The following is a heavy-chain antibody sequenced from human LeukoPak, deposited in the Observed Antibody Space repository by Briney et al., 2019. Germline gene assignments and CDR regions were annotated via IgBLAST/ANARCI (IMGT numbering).Heavy chain of an antibody. V-gene: IGHV4-4*02. CDR1: GGSISSSNW. CDR3: ARQYSSSWYGTELQRKYGMDV. Sequence: PSGTLSLTCAVSGGSISSSNWWSWVRQPPGKGLEWVGEIYHSGSTNYNPSLKSRVTISVDKSKNQFSLKLSSVTAAGTAVYYCARQYSSSWYGTELQRKYGMDVWGQGTTVTVSS. CDR2: IYHSGST. J-gene: IGHJ6*02. D-gene: IGHD6-13*01.